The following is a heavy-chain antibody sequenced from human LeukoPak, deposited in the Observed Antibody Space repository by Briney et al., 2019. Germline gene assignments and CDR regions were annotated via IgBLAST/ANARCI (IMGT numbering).Heavy chain of an antibody. CDR1: GYTFTSYG. Sequence: ASVKVSCKASGYTFTSYGISWVRQAAGQGLEWMGWISAYNGNTNYAQKLQGRVTMTTDTSTSTAYMELRSLRSDDTAVYYCVGPTCLRGGYCSMYPWGQGTLVTVSS. CDR2: ISAYNGNT. CDR3: VGPTCLRGGYCSMYP. J-gene: IGHJ5*02. D-gene: IGHD2-2*01. V-gene: IGHV1-18*01.